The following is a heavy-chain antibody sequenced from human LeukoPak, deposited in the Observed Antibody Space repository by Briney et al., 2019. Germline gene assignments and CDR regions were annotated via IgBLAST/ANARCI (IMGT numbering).Heavy chain of an antibody. V-gene: IGHV3-23*01. CDR3: AKDTSIGRYCTNGVCSPFDY. J-gene: IGHJ4*02. CDR1: GFTFSSYA. Sequence: GESLKISCACSGFTFSSYAMSWVRQAPGKGLEWVSAISDTGATTYDADSVKGRFAISRDNSRSTLYLQMNSLRAEDTALYYCAKDTSIGRYCTNGVCSPFDYWGQGTLVTVSS. CDR2: ISDTGATT. D-gene: IGHD2-8*01.